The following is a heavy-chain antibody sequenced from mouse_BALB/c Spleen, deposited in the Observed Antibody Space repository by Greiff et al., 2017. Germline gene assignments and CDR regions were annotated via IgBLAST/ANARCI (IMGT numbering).Heavy chain of an antibody. D-gene: IGHD4-1*01. CDR1: GYSITSDYA. CDR2: ICYSGST. V-gene: IGHV3-2*02. J-gene: IGHJ4*01. Sequence: EVKLVESGPGLVKPSQSLSLTCTVTGYSITSDYAWNWIRQFPGNKLEWMGYICYSGSTSYNPSLKSRISITRDTSKNQFFLQLNSVTTEDTATYYCARTGTNAMDYWGQGTSVTVSS. CDR3: ARTGTNAMDY.